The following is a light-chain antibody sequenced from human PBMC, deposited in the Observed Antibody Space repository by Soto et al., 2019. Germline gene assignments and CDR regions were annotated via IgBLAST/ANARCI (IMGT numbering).Light chain of an antibody. J-gene: IGLJ1*01. CDR3: CSFTVSATYV. CDR2: DVS. Sequence: QSVLTQPASVSGSPGQSITISCTGTNTDIGTYNHVSWYQQHPGKAPKVMIYDVSNRPSGISNRFSGSKSGNTASLTISGLQAEDEADYYCCSFTVSATYVFGTGTKVTVL. CDR1: NTDIGTYNH. V-gene: IGLV2-14*03.